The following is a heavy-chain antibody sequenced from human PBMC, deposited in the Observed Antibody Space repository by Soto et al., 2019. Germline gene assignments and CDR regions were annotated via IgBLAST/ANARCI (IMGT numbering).Heavy chain of an antibody. Sequence: SETLSLTCTVSGGSISSYYWSWIRQPPGKGLEWIGYIYYSGSTNYNPSLKSRVTISVDTSKNQFSLKLSSVTTADTAVCYCARASLHYYGVDVWGQGTTVTVSS. V-gene: IGHV4-59*01. CDR2: IYYSGST. CDR1: GGSISSYY. CDR3: ARASLHYYGVDV. J-gene: IGHJ6*02.